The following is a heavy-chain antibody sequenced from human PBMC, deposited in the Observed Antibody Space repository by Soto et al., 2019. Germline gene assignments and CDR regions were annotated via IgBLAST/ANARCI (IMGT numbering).Heavy chain of an antibody. CDR3: ARVYSSNWGYYFDY. CDR2: INAGNGKT. CDR1: GYTFTDYA. V-gene: IGHV1-3*01. Sequence: ALVKVSCKASGYTFTDYAIHWVRQAPGQRLEWMGWINAGNGKTKYSQRFQDRVTITRDTSASTAYMELSSLRSEDTAVYYCARVYSSNWGYYFDYWGQGALVTVSS. D-gene: IGHD6-13*01. J-gene: IGHJ4*02.